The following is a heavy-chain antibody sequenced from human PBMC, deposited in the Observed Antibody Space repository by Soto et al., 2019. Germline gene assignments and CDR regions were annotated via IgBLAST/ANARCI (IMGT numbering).Heavy chain of an antibody. V-gene: IGHV3-33*01. CDR2: IWYDGSIK. J-gene: IGHJ6*02. D-gene: IGHD2-8*02. CDR3: ARIDCTGNNCNPYYHYGMDV. Sequence: LRLSCAASGFTFSTYGMHWVRQIPGKGLQWVAIIWYDGSIKYYADSVKGRFTISRDNSKNTLFLQMNSLRDEDTAVYYCARIDCTGNNCNPYYHYGMDVWGQGTTVTVSS. CDR1: GFTFSTYG.